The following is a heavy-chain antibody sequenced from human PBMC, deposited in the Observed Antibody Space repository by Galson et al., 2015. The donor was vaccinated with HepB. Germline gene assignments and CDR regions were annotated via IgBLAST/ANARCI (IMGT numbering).Heavy chain of an antibody. Sequence: QSGAEVKKPGESLKISCKGSGYSFTSYWIGWVRQMPGKGLEWMGIIYPGDSDTRYSPSFQGQVTISADKSISTAYLQWSSLKASDTAMYYCARRGASSWYPIDAFDIWGQGTMVTVSS. D-gene: IGHD6-13*01. CDR2: IYPGDSDT. CDR1: GYSFTSYW. J-gene: IGHJ3*02. V-gene: IGHV5-51*01. CDR3: ARRGASSWYPIDAFDI.